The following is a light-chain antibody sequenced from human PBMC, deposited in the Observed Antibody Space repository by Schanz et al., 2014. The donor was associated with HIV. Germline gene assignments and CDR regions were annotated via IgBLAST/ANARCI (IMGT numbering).Light chain of an antibody. CDR2: ATY. J-gene: IGLJ3*02. V-gene: IGLV1-44*01. Sequence: QSVLTQPPSASGTPGQRVTISCSGSSSNIKMNAVNWYQHLPGMGPKLLIYATYNRPSGVPDRFSGSGSDTSASLAISGLQSEDEADYYSAGWDDSLNVWVFGGGTKLTVL. CDR1: SSNIKMNA. CDR3: AGWDDSLNVWV.